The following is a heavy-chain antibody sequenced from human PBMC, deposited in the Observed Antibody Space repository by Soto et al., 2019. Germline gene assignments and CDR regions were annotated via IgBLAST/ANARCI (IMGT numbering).Heavy chain of an antibody. V-gene: IGHV3-23*01. CDR2: ISGSGGST. D-gene: IGHD3-10*01. CDR1: GFTFSSYA. CDR3: AKDPTYGLVYYGMDV. J-gene: IGHJ6*02. Sequence: GGSLRLSCAASGFTFSSYAMSWVRQAPGKGLEWVSAISGSGGSTYYADSVKVRFTISSDNSKNTLYLQMNSLRAEDTAVYYFAKDPTYGLVYYGMDVWGQGTTVTVSS.